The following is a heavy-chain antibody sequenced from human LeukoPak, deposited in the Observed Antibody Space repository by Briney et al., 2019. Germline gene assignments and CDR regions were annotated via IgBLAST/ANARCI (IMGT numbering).Heavy chain of an antibody. CDR3: ARDLHNGNGGGYFGY. J-gene: IGHJ4*02. V-gene: IGHV1-69*05. CDR1: GGTLSSYA. Sequence: SVKVSCKASGGTLSSYAISWVRQPPGQGREWMGRIIPIFGTANYAQKFQGRVTITTDESTSTAYMELSSLRSEDTAVYYCARDLHNGNGGGYFGYWGQGTLVTVSS. CDR2: IIPIFGTA. D-gene: IGHD1-20*01.